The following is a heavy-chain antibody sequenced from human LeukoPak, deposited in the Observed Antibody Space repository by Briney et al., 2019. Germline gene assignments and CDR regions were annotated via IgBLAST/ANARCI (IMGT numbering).Heavy chain of an antibody. Sequence: ASVKVSCQASGYTFNNYGISWVRQAPGQGLEWMGWINPNSGGTNYAQKFQGRVTMTRDTSISTAYMELSRLRSDDTAVYYCARDGEWHQGWFDPWGQGTLVTVSS. CDR1: GYTFNNYG. J-gene: IGHJ5*02. D-gene: IGHD3-3*01. V-gene: IGHV1-2*02. CDR3: ARDGEWHQGWFDP. CDR2: INPNSGGT.